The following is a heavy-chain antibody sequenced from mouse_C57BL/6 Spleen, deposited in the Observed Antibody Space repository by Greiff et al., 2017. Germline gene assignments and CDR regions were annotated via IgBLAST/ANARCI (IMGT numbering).Heavy chain of an antibody. Sequence: QVQLKQSGAELVRPGASVTLSCKASGYTFTDYEMHWVKQTPVHGLEWIGAIDPETGGTAYNQKFKGKAILTADKSSSTAYMELRSLTSEDSAVYYCTRRGTGTGFDYWGQGTTLTVSS. D-gene: IGHD4-1*01. CDR1: GYTFTDYE. CDR2: IDPETGGT. J-gene: IGHJ2*01. V-gene: IGHV1-15*01. CDR3: TRRGTGTGFDY.